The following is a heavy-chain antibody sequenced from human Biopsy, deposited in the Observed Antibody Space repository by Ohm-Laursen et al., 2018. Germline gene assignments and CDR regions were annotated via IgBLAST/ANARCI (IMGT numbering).Heavy chain of an antibody. V-gene: IGHV3-11*01. CDR2: ISSGDSTI. Sequence: SLRLSCAASGFTFSDYQMSWIRQNPGKGLEWVSHISSGDSTIFHADSVKGRFTISRDDAKGSLYLQMTNLRAEDTAVYYCGRSYGIMAAPVHLWGQGTLVTVSS. CDR1: GFTFSDYQ. D-gene: IGHD3-16*01. CDR3: GRSYGIMAAPVHL. J-gene: IGHJ4*01.